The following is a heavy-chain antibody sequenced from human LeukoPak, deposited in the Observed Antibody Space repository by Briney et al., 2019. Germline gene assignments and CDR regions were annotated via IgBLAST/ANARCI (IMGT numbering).Heavy chain of an antibody. V-gene: IGHV1-69*01. CDR3: ARASGQAYYDILTGYAH. D-gene: IGHD3-9*01. J-gene: IGHJ4*02. CDR2: IIPIFGTA. Sequence: SVKVSCKASGGTFSSYAISWVRQAPGQGLEWMGGIIPIFGTANYAQKFQGRVTITADESTSTAYMELSSLRSEDTAVYYCARASGQAYYDILTGYAHWGQGTLVTVSS. CDR1: GGTFSSYA.